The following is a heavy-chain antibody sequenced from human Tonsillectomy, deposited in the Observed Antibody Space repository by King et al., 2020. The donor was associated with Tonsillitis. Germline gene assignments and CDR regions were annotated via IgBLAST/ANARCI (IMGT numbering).Heavy chain of an antibody. D-gene: IGHD3-22*01. J-gene: IGHJ4*02. Sequence: VQLQESGPGLVKPSETLSLTCAVSGYSISSGYYWGWIRQPPGKGLEWMGSIYHSGSTYYNPSLKSRVTISVDTSKNQFSLKLSSVTAADTAVYYCARGGYYDSSGLKWGQGTLVTVSS. CDR1: GYSISSGYY. CDR3: ARGGYYDSSGLK. CDR2: IYHSGST. V-gene: IGHV4-38-2*01.